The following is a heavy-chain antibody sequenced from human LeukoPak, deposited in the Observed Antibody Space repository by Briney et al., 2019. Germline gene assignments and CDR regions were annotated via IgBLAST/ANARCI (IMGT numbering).Heavy chain of an antibody. Sequence: SETLSLTCTVSGGSVSSGSYYWSWIRQPPGKELEGIGNIYYSGSTNYNPSLKSRVTISVDTSKNQFSLKLSSVTAADTAVYYCARDRVLRYFDWLSYYYYGMDVWGQGTTVTVSS. CDR2: IYYSGST. D-gene: IGHD3-9*01. CDR3: ARDRVLRYFDWLSYYYYGMDV. CDR1: GGSVSSGSYY. V-gene: IGHV4-61*01. J-gene: IGHJ6*02.